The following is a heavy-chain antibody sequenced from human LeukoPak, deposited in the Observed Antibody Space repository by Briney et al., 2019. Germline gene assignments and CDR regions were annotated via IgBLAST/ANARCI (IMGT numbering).Heavy chain of an antibody. Sequence: GGSLRLSCAASGFTFSGSAMHWVRQASGKGLEWVGRIRSKANNYATAYAASVKGRFTISRDDSKNTTYLQMNNLKTEDTAVYYCTKLGYCSTTSCHAQGYWGLGTLVTVSS. CDR2: IRSKANNYAT. D-gene: IGHD2-2*01. J-gene: IGHJ4*02. CDR1: GFTFSGSA. CDR3: TKLGYCSTTSCHAQGY. V-gene: IGHV3-73*01.